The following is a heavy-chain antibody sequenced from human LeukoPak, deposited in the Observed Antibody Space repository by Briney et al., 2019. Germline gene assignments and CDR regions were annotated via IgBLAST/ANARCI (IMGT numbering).Heavy chain of an antibody. Sequence: SVKVSCKASGGTFSSYAISWVRQAPGQGLEWMGGIIPIFGTANYAQKFQGRVTITADESMSTAYMELSSLRSEDTAVYYCASDAEGYCSSTSCYHDAFDIWGQGTMVTVSS. CDR3: ASDAEGYCSSTSCYHDAFDI. J-gene: IGHJ3*02. CDR1: GGTFSSYA. V-gene: IGHV1-69*13. D-gene: IGHD2-2*01. CDR2: IIPIFGTA.